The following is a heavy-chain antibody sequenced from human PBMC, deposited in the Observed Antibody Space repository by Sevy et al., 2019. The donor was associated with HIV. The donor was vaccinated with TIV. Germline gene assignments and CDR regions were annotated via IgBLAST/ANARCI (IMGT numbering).Heavy chain of an antibody. D-gene: IGHD3-10*01. CDR3: ARGKSPAYYYGSGSQQRAQVDP. CDR1: GGSFSGYY. CDR2: INHSGST. J-gene: IGHJ5*02. V-gene: IGHV4-34*01. Sequence: SETLSLTCAVYGGSFSGYYWSWIRQPPGKGLEWIGEINHSGSTNYDPSLKSRVTISVDTSKNQFSLKLSSVTAADTAVYYCARGKSPAYYYGSGSQQRAQVDPRGQGTLVTVSS.